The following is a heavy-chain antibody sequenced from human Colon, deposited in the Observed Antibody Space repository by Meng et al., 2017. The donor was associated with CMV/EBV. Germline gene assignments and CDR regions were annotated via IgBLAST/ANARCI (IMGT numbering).Heavy chain of an antibody. CDR3: IRETTGSSSSY. CDR2: IFYTGTT. D-gene: IGHD6-6*01. V-gene: IGHV4-39*07. Sequence: QLQLQESGPGLGRPSEPLALPCTCSGGSISSSSYYWAWIRQPPGKGLEWIGSIFYTGTTYYKPSLKSRVTISVDTSKNQFSLKLSSVTAADTAVYYCIRETTGSSSSYWGQGTLVTVSS. CDR1: GGSISSSSYY. J-gene: IGHJ4*02.